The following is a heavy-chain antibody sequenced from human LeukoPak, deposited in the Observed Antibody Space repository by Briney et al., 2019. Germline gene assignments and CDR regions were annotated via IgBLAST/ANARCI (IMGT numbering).Heavy chain of an antibody. CDR1: GYTLTELS. D-gene: IGHD5-12*01. CDR3: ARDHRIVANFNY. CDR2: FDPEDGET. Sequence: ASVKVSCKVSGYTLTELSMHWVRQAPGKGLEWMGGFDPEDGETIYAQKFQGRVTMTEDTSTDTAYMELSSLRSEDTAVYYCARDHRIVANFNYWGQGTLVTVSS. V-gene: IGHV1-24*01. J-gene: IGHJ4*02.